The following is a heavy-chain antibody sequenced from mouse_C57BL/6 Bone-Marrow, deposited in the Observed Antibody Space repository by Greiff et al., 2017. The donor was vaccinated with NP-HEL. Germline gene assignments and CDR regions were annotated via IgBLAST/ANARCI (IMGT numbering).Heavy chain of an antibody. CDR2: IYPGDGDT. V-gene: IGHV1-82*01. CDR1: GYAFSSSW. CDR3: AREGPSITTPYYYAMDY. J-gene: IGHJ4*01. D-gene: IGHD1-1*01. Sequence: VQLVESGPELVKPGASVKISCKASGYAFSSSWMNWVKQRPGKGLEWIGRIYPGDGDTNYNGKFKGKATLTADKSSSTAYMQLSSLTSEDSAVYFCAREGPSITTPYYYAMDYWGQGTSVTVSS.